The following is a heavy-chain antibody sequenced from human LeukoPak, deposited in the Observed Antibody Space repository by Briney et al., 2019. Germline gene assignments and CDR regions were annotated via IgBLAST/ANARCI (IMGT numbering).Heavy chain of an antibody. J-gene: IGHJ3*02. CDR2: IFSGGTT. CDR1: GLSASGNY. Sequence: GGSLTLSCAASGLSASGNYMNWVRQAPGKGLEWVSVIFSGGTTSYADSVKGRFTISRDNDKNTLYLQMSSLRAEDTAVYYCTRCRSAWLLKIDGFDIWGHGTVVTVSS. CDR3: TRCRSAWLLKIDGFDI. V-gene: IGHV3-53*01. D-gene: IGHD3-22*01.